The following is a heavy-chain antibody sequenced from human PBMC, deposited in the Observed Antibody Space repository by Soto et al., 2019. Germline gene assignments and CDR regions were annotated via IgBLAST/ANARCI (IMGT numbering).Heavy chain of an antibody. J-gene: IGHJ4*02. D-gene: IGHD5-18*01. CDR2: ISVYNGNT. CDR1: GYTFTSYG. Sequence: QVQLVQSGAEVKKPGASVKVSCKASGYTFTSYGISWVRQAPGQGLEWMGWISVYNGNTKYAQKLQGRVTMTTDTSTGTAYMELRSLRSDATAVYYFARDLSYGLCDYWGQGTLVTVSS. V-gene: IGHV1-18*01. CDR3: ARDLSYGLCDY.